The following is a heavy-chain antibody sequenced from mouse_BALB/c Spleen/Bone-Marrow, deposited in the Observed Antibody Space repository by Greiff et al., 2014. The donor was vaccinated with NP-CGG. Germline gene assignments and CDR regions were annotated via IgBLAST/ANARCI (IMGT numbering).Heavy chain of an antibody. J-gene: IGHJ3*01. CDR3: ARSPY. CDR2: ILPGSGTT. CDR1: GYTFNSYW. Sequence: QVQLQQSGAELMKPGASVKISCKATGYTFNSYWIEWVKQRPGHGLEWIGEILPGSGTTNYNEKFKVKATFNADTSSNTAYMQLSSLTSEDSAVYYCARSPYWGQGTLVTVSA. V-gene: IGHV1-9*01.